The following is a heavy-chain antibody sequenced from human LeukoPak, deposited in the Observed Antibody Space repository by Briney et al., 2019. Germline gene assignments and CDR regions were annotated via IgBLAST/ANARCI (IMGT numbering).Heavy chain of an antibody. CDR2: IYYSGST. CDR3: ARDVYGSVDY. V-gene: IGHV4-59*01. Sequence: PSETLSLTCTVSGGSISSYYWSWIRQPPGKGLEWIGYIYYSGSTNYNPSLKSRVTISVDTSRNQFSLKLSSVTAADTAVYYCARDVYGSVDYWGQGTLVTVSS. D-gene: IGHD3-10*01. CDR1: GGSISSYY. J-gene: IGHJ4*02.